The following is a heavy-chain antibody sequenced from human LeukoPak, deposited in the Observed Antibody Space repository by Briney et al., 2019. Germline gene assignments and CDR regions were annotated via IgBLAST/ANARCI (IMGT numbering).Heavy chain of an antibody. CDR1: GFSLSTSGMC. CDR3: ARISPYNWNDEYYFDY. D-gene: IGHD1-20*01. CDR2: IDWDDDK. J-gene: IGHJ4*02. V-gene: IGHV2-70*11. Sequence: SGPALVKPTQTLTLTCTFSGFSLSTSGMCVSWIRQPPGKALEWLARIDWDDDKYYSTSLKTRLTISKDTSKNQVVLTMANMDPVDTATYYCARISPYNWNDEYYFDYWGKGTLVTVSS.